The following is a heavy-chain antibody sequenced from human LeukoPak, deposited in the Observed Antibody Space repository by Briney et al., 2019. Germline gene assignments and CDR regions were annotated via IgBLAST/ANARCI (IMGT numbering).Heavy chain of an antibody. CDR3: ARGRFGELFLFHN. CDR1: GGSISSYY. J-gene: IGHJ4*02. D-gene: IGHD3-10*01. Sequence: SETLSLTCTVSGGSISSYYWSWIRQPPGKGPEWIGYIYYSGSTNYNPSLKSRVTISVDTSKNQFSLKLSSVTAADTAVYYCARGRFGELFLFHNWGQGTLVTVSS. CDR2: IYYSGST. V-gene: IGHV4-59*01.